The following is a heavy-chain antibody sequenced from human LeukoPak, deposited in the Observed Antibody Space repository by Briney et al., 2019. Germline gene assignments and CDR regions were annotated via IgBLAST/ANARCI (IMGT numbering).Heavy chain of an antibody. V-gene: IGHV3-64D*06. CDR3: VPKGTEGY. CDR2: ISPDGSNT. Sequence: SGGSLRLSCSASGFTFSAYAMHWVRQAPGKGLEYVSAISPDGSNTYYADFVKGRFSISRDNSKNTLYLQMSSLRPEDTADYYCVPKGTEGYWGQGTLVTVSS. J-gene: IGHJ4*02. CDR1: GFTFSAYA.